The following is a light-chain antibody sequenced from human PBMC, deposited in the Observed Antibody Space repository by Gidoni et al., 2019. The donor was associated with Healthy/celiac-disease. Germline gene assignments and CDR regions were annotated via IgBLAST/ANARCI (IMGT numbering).Light chain of an antibody. CDR1: NIGSKS. Sequence: SYVLTQTPSASAAPAKTARITFGRNNIGSKSVPWYQQKPGQAPVLFVYDDSDRPSGIPERFSGANSGNTATLTISRVEAGDEADYYCQVWDSSSYHWVFGGGTKLTVL. V-gene: IGLV3-21*03. J-gene: IGLJ3*02. CDR3: QVWDSSSYHWV. CDR2: DDS.